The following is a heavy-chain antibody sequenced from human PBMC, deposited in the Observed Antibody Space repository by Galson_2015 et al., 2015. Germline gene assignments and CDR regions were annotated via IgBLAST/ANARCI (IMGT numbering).Heavy chain of an antibody. CDR3: VRYTGTYPTFDL. J-gene: IGHJ4*02. Sequence: CAISGDSVSSNGASWNWIRQSPSGGLEWLGRTYYRSKWYSDYAISVKSRIIVNPDTSRNQFPLQLNSVTPEDTAVYYRVRYTGTYPTFDLWGQGTLVTVSS. CDR1: GDSVSSNGAS. D-gene: IGHD1-26*01. V-gene: IGHV6-1*01. CDR2: TYYRSKWYS.